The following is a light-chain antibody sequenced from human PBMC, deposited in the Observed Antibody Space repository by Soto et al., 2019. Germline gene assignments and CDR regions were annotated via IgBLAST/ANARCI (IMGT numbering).Light chain of an antibody. CDR3: HQANTFPIT. J-gene: IGKJ3*01. CDR1: QDILSW. Sequence: DIQMTQSPSSVSASVGDTVTITCRASQDILSWLAWYQQKPGEAPRLLIYASSNLQSGVPSRFSGSRSGTDFTLTISSLQPEDFATYYCHQANTFPITFGPGNRLYLK. CDR2: ASS. V-gene: IGKV1-12*01.